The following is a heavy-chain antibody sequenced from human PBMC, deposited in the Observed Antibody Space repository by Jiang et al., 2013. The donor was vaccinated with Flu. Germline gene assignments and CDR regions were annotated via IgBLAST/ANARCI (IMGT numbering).Heavy chain of an antibody. V-gene: IGHV4-59*08. J-gene: IGHJ3*02. CDR1: GGSISSYY. CDR3: ARHGGAYSDSSGVPFAFDI. CDR2: IYYNGNT. D-gene: IGHD3-22*01. Sequence: GPGLVKPSETLSLTCTVSGGSISSYYWTWIRQPPGKGLEWIGNIYYNGNTNHNPSLKSRVTIPIDTSKSQFSLKLSSVTAADTAVYYCARHGGAYSDSSGVPFAFDIWGQGTVVTVSS.